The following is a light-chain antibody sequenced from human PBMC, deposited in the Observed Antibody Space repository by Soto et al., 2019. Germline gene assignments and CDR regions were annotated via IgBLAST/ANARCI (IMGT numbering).Light chain of an antibody. CDR1: QSVGSSY. CDR3: QQYVTSPQT. CDR2: GAS. Sequence: EIVLTQSPGTLSLSPGERATLCCRASQSVGSSYLAWYQQKLGQAPRLLIYGASNRATGIPDRFSGSGSGTDFTLTISRLEPEDFAVYYCQQYVTSPQTFGQGTKVES. V-gene: IGKV3-20*01. J-gene: IGKJ1*01.